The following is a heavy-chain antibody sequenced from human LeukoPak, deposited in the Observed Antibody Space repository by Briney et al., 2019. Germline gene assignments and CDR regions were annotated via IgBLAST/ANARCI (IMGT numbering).Heavy chain of an antibody. D-gene: IGHD2-2*01. V-gene: IGHV3-7*01. CDR2: INQDGSEK. CDR3: ARGGTSGYSSTRHFWGGNYYFDY. CDR1: GFTFDDYW. J-gene: IGHJ4*02. Sequence: GGSLRLSCGASGFTFDDYWMSWVRQAPGQGLEWVANINQDGSEKYYLDSAKGRFTISRDNARNSLYLQVNSLRAEDTAVYYCARGGTSGYSSTRHFWGGNYYFDYWGQGTLVTVSS.